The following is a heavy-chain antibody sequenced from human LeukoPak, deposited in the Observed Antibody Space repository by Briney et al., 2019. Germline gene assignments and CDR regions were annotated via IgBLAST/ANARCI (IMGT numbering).Heavy chain of an antibody. Sequence: GASVTVSCKASGGTFSSYAISWVRQAPGQGLEWMGGIIPIFGTANYAQKFQGRVTITADKSTSTAYMELSSLRSEDTAVYYCARGAWSPVTTPDYWGQGTLVTVSS. V-gene: IGHV1-69*06. CDR3: ARGAWSPVTTPDY. J-gene: IGHJ4*02. D-gene: IGHD4-17*01. CDR2: IIPIFGTA. CDR1: GGTFSSYA.